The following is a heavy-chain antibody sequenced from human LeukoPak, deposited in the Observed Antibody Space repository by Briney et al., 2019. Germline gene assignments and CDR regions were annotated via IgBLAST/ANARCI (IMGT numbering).Heavy chain of an antibody. V-gene: IGHV3-7*01. J-gene: IGHJ5*02. CDR2: IKPDGTEK. CDR1: GFTFSSKW. Sequence: PGGSLRLSCAASGFTFSSKWMSWVRQAPGKGLEWVANIKPDGTEKYYVDSVKGRFTISRDNAKNSLYLQMNSLRAEDTAVYYCAGGGASWGQGTLVTVSS. D-gene: IGHD3-16*01. CDR3: AGGGAS.